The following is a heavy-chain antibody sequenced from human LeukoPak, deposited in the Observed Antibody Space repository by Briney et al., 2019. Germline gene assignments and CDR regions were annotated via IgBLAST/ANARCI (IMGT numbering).Heavy chain of an antibody. CDR2: IYTSGST. D-gene: IGHD3-22*01. Sequence: NPSETLSLTCTVSGGSISSYYWSWIRQPAGKGLEWIGRIYTSGSTNYNPSLKSRVTMSVDTSKNQFSLKLSSVTAADTAVYYCARDRTPNYYDSSGYYSTYGNAFDYWGQGTLVTVSS. J-gene: IGHJ4*02. V-gene: IGHV4-4*07. CDR1: GGSISSYY. CDR3: ARDRTPNYYDSSGYYSTYGNAFDY.